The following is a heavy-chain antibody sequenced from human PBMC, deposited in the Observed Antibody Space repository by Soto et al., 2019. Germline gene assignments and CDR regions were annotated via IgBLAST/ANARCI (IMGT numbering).Heavy chain of an antibody. CDR2: ISGSGIGI. Sequence: EVQLLESGGDLVQPGGSLRLSCAVSGFTFSNYAMTWVRQAPGKGLEWVSTISGSGIGIHYGDSVKGRFTISRDNSQNTVFLQMNSLRAEDTAVYYCARVLGYYGSGKGSWFDTWGQGTLVSVSP. CDR1: GFTFSNYA. V-gene: IGHV3-23*01. J-gene: IGHJ5*02. D-gene: IGHD3-10*01. CDR3: ARVLGYYGSGKGSWFDT.